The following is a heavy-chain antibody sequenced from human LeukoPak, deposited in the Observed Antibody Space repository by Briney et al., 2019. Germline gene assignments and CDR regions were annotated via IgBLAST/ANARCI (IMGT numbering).Heavy chain of an antibody. CDR3: ARDSHSIDIATPGGFDP. CDR1: GDSISSYF. J-gene: IGHJ5*02. D-gene: IGHD1-26*01. CDR2: AHSSGST. Sequence: SKTLSLTCTVSGDSISSYFWSWIRQPPGKGLEWIGYAHSSGSTNYNPSLKSRVTISADASKNQFSLNLRSVTAADTAVYYCARDSHSIDIATPGGFDPWGQGTLVTVSS. V-gene: IGHV4-59*01.